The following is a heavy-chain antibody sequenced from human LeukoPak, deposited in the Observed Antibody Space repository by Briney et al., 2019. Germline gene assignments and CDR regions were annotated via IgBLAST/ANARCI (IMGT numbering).Heavy chain of an antibody. D-gene: IGHD4-17*01. Sequence: ASVKVSCKASGYTFTNYGISWVRQAPGQGLEWMGWISAYNGNTNYAHQLQGRVTMTTDASTRTAYMELRSLRSDDTAVFYCARMTTVTTKVSHKDPYYFDYWGQGTLVTVSS. CDR3: ARMTTVTTKVSHKDPYYFDY. V-gene: IGHV1-18*01. J-gene: IGHJ4*02. CDR1: GYTFTNYG. CDR2: ISAYNGNT.